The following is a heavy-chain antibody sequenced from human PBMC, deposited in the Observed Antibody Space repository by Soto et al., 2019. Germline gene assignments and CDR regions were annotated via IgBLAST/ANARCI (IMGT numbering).Heavy chain of an antibody. CDR2: ITYDGSNK. CDR1: GFSFSDDA. D-gene: IGHD3-3*01. J-gene: IGHJ6*02. CDR3: ARDVGTQLDFWSTSGMDV. Sequence: VGSLRLSCAASGFSFSDDAMHWVRQAPGQGLEWVAVITYDGSNKYYADSVRGRFTISRDNSKSTLYLQMDSLIIDDTAVYYCARDVGTQLDFWSTSGMDVWGQGTTVTVSS. V-gene: IGHV3-30-3*01.